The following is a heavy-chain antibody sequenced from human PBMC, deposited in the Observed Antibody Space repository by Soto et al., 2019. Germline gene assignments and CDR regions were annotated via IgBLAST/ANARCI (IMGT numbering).Heavy chain of an antibody. CDR2: IISSGSFI. D-gene: IGHD3-22*01. J-gene: IGHJ4*02. CDR3: ARVADYYDSSGYLPVVD. Sequence: EVQLVESGGGLVKPGGSLTLFCAASGFSFSNDNMNWIRQAPGKGLEWVSSIISSGSFIYYADSVKGRFTISRDNAKNSLYLQMNSLRAEDTALYYCARVADYYDSSGYLPVVDWGQGTLVTVSS. V-gene: IGHV3-21*01. CDR1: GFSFSNDN.